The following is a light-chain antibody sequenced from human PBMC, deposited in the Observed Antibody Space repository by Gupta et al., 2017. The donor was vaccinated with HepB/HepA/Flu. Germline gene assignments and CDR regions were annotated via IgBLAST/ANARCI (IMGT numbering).Light chain of an antibody. V-gene: IGKV3-15*01. Sequence: EIVMTQSPATLSVSPGERATLSCRASQNINSNLAWYQQKPGQAPRLLIYGASTRATGIPARFSGSVSGTEFTLTISNLQSEDFGIYYCQQYNTWPFAFGPGTKVDIK. CDR1: QNINSN. CDR2: GAS. CDR3: QQYNTWPFA. J-gene: IGKJ3*01.